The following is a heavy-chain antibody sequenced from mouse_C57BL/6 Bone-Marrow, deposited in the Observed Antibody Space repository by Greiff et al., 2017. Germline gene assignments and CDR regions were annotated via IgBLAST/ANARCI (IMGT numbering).Heavy chain of an antibody. CDR1: GYSFTGYY. D-gene: IGHD1-1*01. CDR3: ARRTTVVATDYAMDY. J-gene: IGHJ4*01. Sequence: VQLKQSGPELVKPGASVKISCKASGYSFTGYYMNWVKQSPEKSLEWIGEINPSTGGTTYNQKFKAKATLTVDKSSSTAYMQLKSLTSEDSAVYYCARRTTVVATDYAMDYWGQGTSVTVSS. V-gene: IGHV1-42*01. CDR2: INPSTGGT.